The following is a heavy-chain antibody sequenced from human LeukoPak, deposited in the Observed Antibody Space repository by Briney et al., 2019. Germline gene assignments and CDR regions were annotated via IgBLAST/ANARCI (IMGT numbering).Heavy chain of an antibody. CDR3: IRDCSGQSCFSAY. V-gene: IGHV4-39*07. Sequence: SETLSLTCTVSGGSISSTSYYWGWIRQPPGKGLEWIGSIYYSGSTYYNPSLKSRVAISADRSKNQFSLKLSSVAAADTAVYYCIRDCSGQSCFSAYWGQGTLVAVSS. J-gene: IGHJ4*02. CDR2: IYYSGST. D-gene: IGHD2-15*01. CDR1: GGSISSTSYY.